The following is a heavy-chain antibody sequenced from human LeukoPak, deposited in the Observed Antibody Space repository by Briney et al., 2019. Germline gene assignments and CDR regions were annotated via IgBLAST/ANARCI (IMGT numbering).Heavy chain of an antibody. CDR2: IFPSGGEI. D-gene: IGHD6-13*01. V-gene: IGHV3-23*01. J-gene: IGHJ5*02. CDR3: ARGPRYSSSWNWFDP. Sequence: GGSLRLSCAASGFAFSTFAMIWVRQPPGKGLEWVSSIFPSGGEIHYADSVKGRFTISRDNSKNTLYLQMNSLRAEDTAVYYCARGPRYSSSWNWFDPWGQGTLVTVSS. CDR1: GFAFSTFA.